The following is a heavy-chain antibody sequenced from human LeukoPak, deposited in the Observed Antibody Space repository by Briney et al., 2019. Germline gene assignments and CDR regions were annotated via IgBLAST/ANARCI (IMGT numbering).Heavy chain of an antibody. CDR1: GFTFGDYA. J-gene: IGHJ5*02. Sequence: GGSLRLSCTASGFTFGDYAMSWFRQAPGKGLEWVGFIRSKAYGGTTEYAASMKGRFTISRDDSKSIAYLQMNSLKTEDTAVYYCTTGYCSSTSCYAWFDPWGQGTLVTVSS. D-gene: IGHD2-2*01. CDR2: IRSKAYGGTT. CDR3: TTGYCSSTSCYAWFDP. V-gene: IGHV3-49*03.